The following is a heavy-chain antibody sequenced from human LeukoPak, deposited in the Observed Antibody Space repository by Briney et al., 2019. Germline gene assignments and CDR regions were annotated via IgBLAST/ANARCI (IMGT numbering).Heavy chain of an antibody. CDR3: AKGAYDYIEMGYFDY. V-gene: IGHV3-23*01. J-gene: IGHJ4*02. CDR2: IIASSGST. D-gene: IGHD5-12*01. Sequence: PGTSLRLSCAASGFSFSTYGMHWVRQAPGKGLEWVSLIIASSGSTIYADSVKGRFTISRDNSKNTLYLQMNSLRAEDTAVYYCAKGAYDYIEMGYFDYWGQGALVTVSS. CDR1: GFSFSTYG.